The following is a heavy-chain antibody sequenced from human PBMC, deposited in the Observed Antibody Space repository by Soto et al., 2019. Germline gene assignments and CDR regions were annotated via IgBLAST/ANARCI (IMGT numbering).Heavy chain of an antibody. Sequence: GGSLRLSCAASGFAFSTYSINWVRQAPGEGLEWFSYITSDSSTISYADSVKGRFTVSRDNAKNSLYLQMNSLRDEDTAVYYCARVGRGVYGMDVWGQGTSVTVSS. CDR3: ARVGRGVYGMDV. D-gene: IGHD2-8*01. J-gene: IGHJ6*02. V-gene: IGHV3-48*02. CDR2: ITSDSSTI. CDR1: GFAFSTYS.